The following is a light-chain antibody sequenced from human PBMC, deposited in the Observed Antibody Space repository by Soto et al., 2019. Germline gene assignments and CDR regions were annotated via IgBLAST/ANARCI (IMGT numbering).Light chain of an antibody. J-gene: IGLJ1*01. CDR2: DVS. Sequence: QSVLTQPASVSGSPGQSITISCTGTSSDVGGYNFVSWYQHHPGKAPKLIIYDVSNRPSGVSNRFSGSKSGNTASLTISGLQAEDEADYYCSSYTPSLSPFVFGTGTKLTVL. CDR1: SSDVGGYNF. V-gene: IGLV2-14*03. CDR3: SSYTPSLSPFV.